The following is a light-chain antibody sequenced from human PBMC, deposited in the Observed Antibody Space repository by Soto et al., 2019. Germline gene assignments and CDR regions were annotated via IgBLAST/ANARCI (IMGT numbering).Light chain of an antibody. CDR3: QQYNSWPPIT. CDR1: QSVGTY. Sequence: EIVLTQSPATLSLSPGEIAILSCSASQSVGTYLAWYQQKPGQAPRLLIYDASTRATGIPDRFSGGGSGTEFTLTISSLQSEDFVVYYCQQYNSWPPITCGQGTRREIK. CDR2: DAS. V-gene: IGKV3-15*01. J-gene: IGKJ5*01.